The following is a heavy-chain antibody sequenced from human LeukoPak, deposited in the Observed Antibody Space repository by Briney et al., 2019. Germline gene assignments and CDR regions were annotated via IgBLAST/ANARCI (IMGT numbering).Heavy chain of an antibody. J-gene: IGHJ5*01. CDR1: GFTFSIYA. D-gene: IGHD2-2*01. V-gene: IGHV3-64*01. CDR2: ISSNGGST. CDR3: ARDVNAAFDS. Sequence: GGSLRLSCAASGFTFSIYAMHWVRQAPGKGLEYVSAISSNGGSTYYANSVKGRFTISRDNSKTTLYLQMGSLRAEDMAVYYCARDVNAAFDSWXQGXLVTVSS.